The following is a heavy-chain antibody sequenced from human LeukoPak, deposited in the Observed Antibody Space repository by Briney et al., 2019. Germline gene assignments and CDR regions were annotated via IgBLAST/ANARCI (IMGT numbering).Heavy chain of an antibody. J-gene: IGHJ5*02. CDR2: IYYSRNT. Sequence: SETLSLTCTVSGCSINSNSYYWAWLRQAPGMGLDWIGTIYYSRNTYNNPSLKSRVTISLHTTTNQFSLTLISVTAADTAVYCCARGSVDNWNDRWFDPWGQGTLVTVSS. V-gene: IGHV4-39*01. CDR1: GCSINSNSYY. D-gene: IGHD1-1*01. CDR3: ARGSVDNWNDRWFDP.